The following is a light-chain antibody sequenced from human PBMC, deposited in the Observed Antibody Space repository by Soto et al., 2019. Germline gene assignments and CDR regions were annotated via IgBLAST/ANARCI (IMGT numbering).Light chain of an antibody. CDR1: QNINTY. Sequence: DIQLTQSPSSLSAFVGDRVTITCRASQNINTYVNWYQQRAGKAPKLLIYAASTLQGGVPSRFSGSGFGTDFTLTITSLLPEDFGTYYWQHSFSYPRTCGQGTKLEL. CDR2: AAS. J-gene: IGKJ2*01. CDR3: QHSFSYPRT. V-gene: IGKV1-39*01.